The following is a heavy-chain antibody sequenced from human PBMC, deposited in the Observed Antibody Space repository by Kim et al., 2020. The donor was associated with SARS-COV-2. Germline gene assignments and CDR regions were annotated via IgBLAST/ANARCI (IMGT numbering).Heavy chain of an antibody. V-gene: IGHV1-2*02. D-gene: IGHD3-10*01. Sequence: ASVKVSCKASGYTFTGYYMHWVRQAPGQGLEWMGWINPNSGGTNYAQKFQGRVTMTRDTSISTAYMELSRLRSDDTAVYYCARSLGRATMVRGVIVGYWGQGTLVTVSS. CDR2: INPNSGGT. CDR3: ARSLGRATMVRGVIVGY. CDR1: GYTFTGYY. J-gene: IGHJ4*02.